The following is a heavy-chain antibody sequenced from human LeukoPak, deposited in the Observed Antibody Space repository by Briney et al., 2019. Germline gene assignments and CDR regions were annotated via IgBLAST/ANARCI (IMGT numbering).Heavy chain of an antibody. D-gene: IGHD3-22*01. J-gene: IGHJ4*02. CDR2: IYYSGST. CDR3: ARGSGYDSSGYYPY. Sequence: PSETLSLTCTVSGGSVSSGSYYWSWIRQPPGKGLEWIGYIYYSGSTNYNPSLKSRVTISVDTSKNQFSLKLSSVTAADTAVYYCARGSGYDSSGYYPYWGQGTLVTVSS. V-gene: IGHV4-61*01. CDR1: GGSVSSGSYY.